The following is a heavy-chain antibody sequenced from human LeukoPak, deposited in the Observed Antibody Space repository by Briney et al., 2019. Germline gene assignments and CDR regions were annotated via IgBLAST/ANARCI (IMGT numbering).Heavy chain of an antibody. CDR1: GYTFTKYG. D-gene: IGHD7-27*01. CDR3: VGGAPNWGFDY. V-gene: IGHV1-18*01. CDR2: ISAYNGNT. Sequence: ASVKVSCKASGYTFTKYGITWVRQAPGQGLEWMGWISAYNGNTNYAQKLQDRGTMTTDTSTSTVYMELRSLRSDDTAVYYCVGGAPNWGFDYWGQGTLVTVSS. J-gene: IGHJ4*02.